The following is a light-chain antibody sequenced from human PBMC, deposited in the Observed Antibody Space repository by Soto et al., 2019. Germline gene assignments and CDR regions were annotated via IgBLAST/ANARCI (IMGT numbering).Light chain of an antibody. V-gene: IGKV1-17*01. CDR2: GAS. Sequence: TQSPSSISTFVCDASHISCRSSHGIGNALGWYQQSPGKPPEVLIYGASHLQSWVPARFRGIGSGTDFALTICCLEHEDFATYCCRQYNSYSPLTCGGGTKVDIK. CDR1: HGIGNA. CDR3: RQYNSYSPLT. J-gene: IGKJ4*01.